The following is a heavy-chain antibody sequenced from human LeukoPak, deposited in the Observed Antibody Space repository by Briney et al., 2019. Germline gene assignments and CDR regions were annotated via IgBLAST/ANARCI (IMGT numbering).Heavy chain of an antibody. D-gene: IGHD1-14*01. CDR3: ARSRGKPNYFDY. CDR1: VYTFTGYY. CDR2: INPNSGGT. V-gene: IGHV1-2*02. J-gene: IGHJ4*02. Sequence: ASVKVSCKASVYTFTGYYMHWVRQAPGQGLEWMGWINPNSGGTNYAQKFQGRVTMTRDTSISTAYMELSRLRSDDTAVYYCARSRGKPNYFDYWGQGTLATVSS.